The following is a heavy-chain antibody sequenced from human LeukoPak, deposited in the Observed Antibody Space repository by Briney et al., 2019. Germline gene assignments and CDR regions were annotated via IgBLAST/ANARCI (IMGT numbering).Heavy chain of an antibody. CDR2: LYSGGTT. Sequence: GGSLRLSCAASGFTVSSNYMTWVRQAPGKGLEWVSVLYSGGTTYYADSVKGRFTISRDNSKNTLYLQMNSLRAEDTAVYYCATLTGTTFGWDYVDYWGQGTQVAVSS. D-gene: IGHD1-7*01. V-gene: IGHV3-66*01. CDR3: ATLTGTTFGWDYVDY. J-gene: IGHJ4*02. CDR1: GFTVSSNY.